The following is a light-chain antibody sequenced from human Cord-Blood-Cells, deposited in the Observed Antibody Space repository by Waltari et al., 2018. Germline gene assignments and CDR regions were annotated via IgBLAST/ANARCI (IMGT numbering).Light chain of an antibody. CDR3: QQYNNWPPVFT. CDR2: GAS. Sequence: EIVMTQSPATLSVSPGERATLSCRASQSVSSNLAWYQQKPGQAPRLLIYGASTWATGIRTRFSGSGSGTEFTLTISSLQSEDYAFYYCQQYNNWPPVFTFGPGTKVDIK. CDR1: QSVSSN. J-gene: IGKJ3*01. V-gene: IGKV3-15*01.